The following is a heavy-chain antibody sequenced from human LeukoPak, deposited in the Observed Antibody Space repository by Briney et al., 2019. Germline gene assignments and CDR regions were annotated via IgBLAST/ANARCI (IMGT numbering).Heavy chain of an antibody. CDR1: GYTFSGYY. CDR3: ATAVRGVITSRWFDP. Sequence: ASVKVSCKDSGYTFSGYYMHWVRQAPGQGLEWMGWINPNSGGTNYAQKFQGRVTMTRDTSISTAYMELSRLRSDDTAVYYCATAVRGVITSRWFDPWGHGTLFTVSS. D-gene: IGHD3-10*01. V-gene: IGHV1-2*02. J-gene: IGHJ5*02. CDR2: INPNSGGT.